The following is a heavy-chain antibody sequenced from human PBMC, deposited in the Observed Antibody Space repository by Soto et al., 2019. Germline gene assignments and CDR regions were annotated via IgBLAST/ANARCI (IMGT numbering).Heavy chain of an antibody. V-gene: IGHV1-18*01. Sequence: ASVKVSCKASGYTFTNFGISWVRQAPGQGLEWMGWISAYNGNTNYAQNFQGRVTMTTDTSTSTAYMELRSLRSDDTAVYYCAREVGPYDSSVEPAYWGQGTLVTVSS. CDR2: ISAYNGNT. CDR3: AREVGPYDSSVEPAY. D-gene: IGHD3-22*01. CDR1: GYTFTNFG. J-gene: IGHJ4*02.